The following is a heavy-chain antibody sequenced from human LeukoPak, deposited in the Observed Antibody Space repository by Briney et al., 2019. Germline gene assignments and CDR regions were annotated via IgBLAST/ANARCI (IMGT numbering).Heavy chain of an antibody. V-gene: IGHV1-2*04. CDR2: INPNSGGT. J-gene: IGHJ6*02. D-gene: IGHD6-13*01. CDR1: GYTFTSYY. CDR3: ARAAAAGTEDYYYYGMDV. Sequence: ASVKVSCKASGYTFTSYYMHWVRQAPGQGLEWMGWINPNSGGTNYAQKFQGWVTMTRDTSISTAYMELSRLRSDDTAVYYCARAAAAGTEDYYYYGMDVWGQGTTVTVSS.